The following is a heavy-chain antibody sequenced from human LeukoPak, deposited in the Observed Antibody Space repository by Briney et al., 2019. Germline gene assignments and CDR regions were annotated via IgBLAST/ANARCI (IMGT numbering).Heavy chain of an antibody. D-gene: IGHD3-3*01. CDR3: ARATSGTIYGMDV. V-gene: IGHV4-59*01. Sequence: SETLSLTCTVSGGSISSYYWSWIRQPPGKGLEWIGYIYYSGSTNYNPSLKSRVTISVDTSKNQFSLKLSSVTAADTAAYYCARATSGTIYGMDVWGQGTTVTVSS. CDR2: IYYSGST. CDR1: GGSISSYY. J-gene: IGHJ6*02.